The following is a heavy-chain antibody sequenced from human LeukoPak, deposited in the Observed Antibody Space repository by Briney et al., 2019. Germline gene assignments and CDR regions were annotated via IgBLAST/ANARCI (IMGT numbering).Heavy chain of an antibody. Sequence: GGSLRLSCAASGITFSGYGMHWVRQAPGKGLEWVAVIWSDGTNKYYADSVKGRFTISRDNSKNTLYLQMNSLRAEDTAVYFCATKTPIDYWGQGTLVTVSS. V-gene: IGHV3-33*01. CDR1: GITFSGYG. CDR2: IWSDGTNK. J-gene: IGHJ4*02. CDR3: ATKTPIDY.